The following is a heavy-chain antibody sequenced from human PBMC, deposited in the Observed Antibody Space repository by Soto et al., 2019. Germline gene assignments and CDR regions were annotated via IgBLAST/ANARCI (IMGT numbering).Heavy chain of an antibody. CDR3: TSYTAMTLSV. CDR2: IRSKANSYAT. Sequence: PGGSLRLSCAASGFTFSGSAMHWVRQASGKGLEWVGRIRSKANSYATAYAASVKGRFTISRDDSKNTAYLQMNSLKTEDTAVYYCTSYTAMTLSVWGQGTMVTVSS. V-gene: IGHV3-73*01. J-gene: IGHJ3*01. D-gene: IGHD5-18*01. CDR1: GFTFSGSA.